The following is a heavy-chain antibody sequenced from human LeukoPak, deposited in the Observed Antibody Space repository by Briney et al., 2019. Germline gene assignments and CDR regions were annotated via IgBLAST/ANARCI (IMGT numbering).Heavy chain of an antibody. CDR3: ARDVGRKGFDY. CDR2: INHSGST. D-gene: IGHD1-14*01. J-gene: IGHJ4*02. Sequence: SETLSLTCAVYGGSFSGYYWSWIRQPPGKGLEWIGEINHSGSTNYNPSLKSRVTISVDTSKNQFSLKLSSVTAADTAVYYCARDVGRKGFDYWGQGTLVTVSS. CDR1: GGSFSGYY. V-gene: IGHV4-34*01.